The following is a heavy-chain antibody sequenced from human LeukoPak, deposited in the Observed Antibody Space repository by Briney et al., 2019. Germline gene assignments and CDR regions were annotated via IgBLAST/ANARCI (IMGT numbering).Heavy chain of an antibody. Sequence: PGRSLRLSCAASGFTFSSYAMHWVRQAPGKGLEWVAVISYDGSNKYYADSVKGRFTISRDNSKNTLYLQMNSLRAEDTAVYYCAREIAVAEGYWGQGTLVTVSS. CDR1: GFTFSSYA. J-gene: IGHJ4*02. CDR2: ISYDGSNK. D-gene: IGHD6-19*01. V-gene: IGHV3-30*04. CDR3: AREIAVAEGY.